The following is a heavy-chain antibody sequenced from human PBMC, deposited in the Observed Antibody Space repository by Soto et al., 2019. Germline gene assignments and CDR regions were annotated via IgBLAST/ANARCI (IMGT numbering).Heavy chain of an antibody. D-gene: IGHD2-15*01. V-gene: IGHV3-21*06. Sequence: GGSLRLSCAASGFNFSTYTMNWVRQAPGKGLEWVSSISSSNRYIYYADSVKGRFTISRDDAKNSLYLQMNSLRAEDTAVYYCARDRCSGGSCYRTYAFDIWGQGTLVTVSS. CDR1: GFNFSTYT. CDR2: ISSSNRYI. CDR3: ARDRCSGGSCYRTYAFDI. J-gene: IGHJ3*02.